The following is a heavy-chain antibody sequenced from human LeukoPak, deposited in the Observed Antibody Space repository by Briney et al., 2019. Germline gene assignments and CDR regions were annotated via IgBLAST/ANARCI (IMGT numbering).Heavy chain of an antibody. CDR1: GFTFEDHV. CDR2: ISWSGDRM. Sequence: GGSLRLSCAASGFTFEDHVMHWVRQAPGRGLEWVSSISWSGDRMGYADAVKGRFTISRDNAKNSLFLQMNSLRVEDTALYYCAKDLGGSATTVWGQGTLVTVSS. J-gene: IGHJ4*02. CDR3: AKDLGGSATTV. V-gene: IGHV3-9*01. D-gene: IGHD2-2*01.